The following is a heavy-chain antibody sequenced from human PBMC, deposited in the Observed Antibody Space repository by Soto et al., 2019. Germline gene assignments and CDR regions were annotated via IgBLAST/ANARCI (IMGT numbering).Heavy chain of an antibody. CDR1: GGSISSSSYY. CDR2: IYYSGST. J-gene: IGHJ3*02. CDR3: ATYYIVVGEAATPGAFDI. D-gene: IGHD2-15*01. Sequence: PSETLSLTCTVSGGSISSSSYYWGWIRQPPGKGLEWIGSIYYSGSTYYNPPHKSRLTICVDTYKNQFSLKLSSVTAADTAVYYCATYYIVVGEAATPGAFDIWGQGTMVTVSS. V-gene: IGHV4-39*01.